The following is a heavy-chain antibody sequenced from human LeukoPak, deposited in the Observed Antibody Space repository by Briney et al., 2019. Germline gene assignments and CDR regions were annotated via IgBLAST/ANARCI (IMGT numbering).Heavy chain of an antibody. V-gene: IGHV3-33*01. CDR1: GFTFSTYG. Sequence: PGRSLRLSCAASGFTFSTYGMHWVRQAPGKGLQWVAVIWYDGSNKQYADSVKGRFTISRDNSKNTLYLQMNSLRAEDTAVYYCARSRYCSGTSCYGFLDYWGQGTLVTVSS. D-gene: IGHD2-2*01. J-gene: IGHJ4*02. CDR3: ARSRYCSGTSCYGFLDY. CDR2: IWYDGSNK.